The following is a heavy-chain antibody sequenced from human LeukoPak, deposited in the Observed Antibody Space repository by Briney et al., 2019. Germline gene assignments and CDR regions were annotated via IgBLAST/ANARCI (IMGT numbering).Heavy chain of an antibody. D-gene: IGHD2-15*01. J-gene: IGHJ6*02. Sequence: PSETLSLTCTVSGGSISSYYWSWIRQPPGKGLEWIGYIYYSGSTNYNPSLKSRVTISVDTSKNQFSLELSSVTAADTAVYYCARLPWGVVRNYYYYHGMDVWGQGTTVTVSS. CDR3: ARLPWGVVRNYYYYHGMDV. V-gene: IGHV4-59*08. CDR1: GGSISSYY. CDR2: IYYSGST.